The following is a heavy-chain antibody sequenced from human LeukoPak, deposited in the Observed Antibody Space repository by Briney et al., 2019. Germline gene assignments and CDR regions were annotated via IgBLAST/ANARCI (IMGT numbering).Heavy chain of an antibody. J-gene: IGHJ3*02. Sequence: GESLKISCKGSGYSFTSYWSGWVRQMPGKGLEWMGIIYPGDSDTRYSPSFQGQVTISADKSISTAYLQWSSLKASDTAMYYCARRGLVRGVIYSGPAAFDIWGQGTMVTVSS. CDR1: GYSFTSYW. CDR2: IYPGDSDT. D-gene: IGHD3-10*01. V-gene: IGHV5-51*01. CDR3: ARRGLVRGVIYSGPAAFDI.